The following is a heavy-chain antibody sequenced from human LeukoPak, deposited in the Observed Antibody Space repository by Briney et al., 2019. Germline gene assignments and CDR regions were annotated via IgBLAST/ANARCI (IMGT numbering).Heavy chain of an antibody. CDR1: GFTFSSHA. V-gene: IGHV3-23*01. D-gene: IGHD2-15*01. J-gene: IGHJ6*02. CDR3: VKGLAGIIHYAMDV. CDR2: INNSGDDT. Sequence: GGSLRLSCAASGFTFSSHAMGWVRQAPGKGLEWVSSINNSGDDTYYADSVKGRFTISRDNSKNTLYLQMNSLRAEDTAVYHCVKGLAGIIHYAMDVWGQGTTVTVSS.